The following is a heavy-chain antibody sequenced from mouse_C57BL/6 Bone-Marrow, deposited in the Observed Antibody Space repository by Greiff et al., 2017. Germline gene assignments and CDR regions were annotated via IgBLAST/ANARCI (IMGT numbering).Heavy chain of an antibody. Sequence: EVQLQQSGPGMVKPSQSLSLTCTVSGYSFTSGYVWYWLRHFRGNILEWMGFISYSGSTNYNASLKSRISITLDTSKNHVFLKLNSVTTEDTAAYYGAREGTCRSYWYFDVWGTGTTVTVSS. CDR3: AREGTCRSYWYFDV. D-gene: IGHD3-3*01. J-gene: IGHJ1*03. CDR2: ISYSGST. CDR1: GYSFTSGYV. V-gene: IGHV3-1*01.